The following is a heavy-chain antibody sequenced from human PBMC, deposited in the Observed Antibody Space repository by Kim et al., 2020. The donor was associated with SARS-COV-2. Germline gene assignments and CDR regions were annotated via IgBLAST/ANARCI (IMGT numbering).Heavy chain of an antibody. V-gene: IGHV3-30*01. Sequence: GRFTISRDNSKNTLYLQMNSLRAEDTAVYYCARPESYSGSYYGSHDAFDIWGQGTMVTVSS. CDR3: ARPESYSGSYYGSHDAFDI. D-gene: IGHD1-26*01. J-gene: IGHJ3*02.